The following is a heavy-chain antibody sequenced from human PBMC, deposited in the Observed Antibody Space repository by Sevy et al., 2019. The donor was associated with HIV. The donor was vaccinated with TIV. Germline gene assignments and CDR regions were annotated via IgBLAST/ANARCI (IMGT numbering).Heavy chain of an antibody. Sequence: GGSLRLSCAASGFTLSNYWMSWVRQAPGKGLECVANINEDGSEKYYLDSVKGRFIVSRDNAKNSLYLQMNSLRAKDSSVYYCAIEQFTGSKPSYFDSWGQGTLVTVSS. J-gene: IGHJ4*02. V-gene: IGHV3-7*01. CDR1: GFTLSNYW. CDR2: INEDGSEK. CDR3: AIEQFTGSKPSYFDS. D-gene: IGHD1-7*01.